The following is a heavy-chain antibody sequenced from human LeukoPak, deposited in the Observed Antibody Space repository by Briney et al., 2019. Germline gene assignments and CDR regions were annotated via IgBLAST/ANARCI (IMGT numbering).Heavy chain of an antibody. V-gene: IGHV3-11*01. CDR3: ARDHYYYGSGSYLGY. D-gene: IGHD3-10*01. Sequence: AGGSLRLSCAASGFTFRDYYMSWIRQAPGKGLEWVSYISSSGSTIYYADSVKGRFTISRDNAKNSLYLQMNTLRAEDTAVYYCARDHYYYGSGSYLGYWGQGTLVTVSS. J-gene: IGHJ4*02. CDR1: GFTFRDYY. CDR2: ISSSGSTI.